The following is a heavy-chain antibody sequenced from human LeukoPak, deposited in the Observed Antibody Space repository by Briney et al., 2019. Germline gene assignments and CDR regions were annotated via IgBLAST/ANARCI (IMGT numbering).Heavy chain of an antibody. D-gene: IGHD6-13*01. CDR1: GGSISSYY. CDR3: AREAAAGCFDY. V-gene: IGHV4-59*01. J-gene: IGHJ4*02. Sequence: SETLSLTCTVSGGSISSYYWSWIRQPPGKGLEWIGFIYYTGITNYNPSLKSRVTISVDTSKNQFSLRLSSVTAADTAVYYCAREAAAGCFDYWGQGTLVTVSS. CDR2: IYYTGIT.